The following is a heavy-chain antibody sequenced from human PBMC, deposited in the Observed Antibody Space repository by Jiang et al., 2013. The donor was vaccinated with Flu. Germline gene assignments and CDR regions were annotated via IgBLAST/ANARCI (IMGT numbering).Heavy chain of an antibody. J-gene: IGHJ4*02. CDR3: AADLILGSGSYSSRHIDY. D-gene: IGHD3-10*01. V-gene: IGHV1-58*01. CDR1: GFTFTSSA. Sequence: SGAEVKKPGTSVKVSCKASGFTFTSSAVQWVRQARGQRLEWIGWIVVGSGNTNYAQKFQERVTITRDMSTSTAYMELSSLRSEDTAVYYCAADLILGSGSYSSRHIDYWGQGTLVTVSS. CDR2: IVVGSGNT.